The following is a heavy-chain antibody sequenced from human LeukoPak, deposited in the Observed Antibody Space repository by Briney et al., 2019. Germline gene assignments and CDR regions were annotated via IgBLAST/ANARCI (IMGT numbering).Heavy chain of an antibody. J-gene: IGHJ4*02. V-gene: IGHV4-39*07. D-gene: IGHD3-22*01. CDR1: GGSISSSSYY. CDR2: IYYSGST. Sequence: SETLSLTCTVSGGSISSSSYYWGWIRQPPGKGLEWIGSIYYSGSTYYNPSLKSRVTISVDTSKNQFSLKLSSVTAADTAVYYCARDPDSSGGFDYWGQGTLVTVSS. CDR3: ARDPDSSGGFDY.